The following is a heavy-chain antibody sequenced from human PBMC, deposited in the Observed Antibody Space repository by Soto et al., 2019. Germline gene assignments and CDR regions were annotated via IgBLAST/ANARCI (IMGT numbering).Heavy chain of an antibody. CDR3: ARDTYYDFWSGSETYYYYYMDV. CDR1: GFTFSSYG. Sequence: GGSLRLSCAASGFTFSSYGMHWVRQAPGKGLEWVAVIWYDGSNKYYADSVKGRFTISGDNSKNTLYLKMNSLRAEDTAVYYCARDTYYDFWSGSETYYYYYMDVWGKGTTVTVSS. V-gene: IGHV3-33*01. J-gene: IGHJ6*03. D-gene: IGHD3-3*01. CDR2: IWYDGSNK.